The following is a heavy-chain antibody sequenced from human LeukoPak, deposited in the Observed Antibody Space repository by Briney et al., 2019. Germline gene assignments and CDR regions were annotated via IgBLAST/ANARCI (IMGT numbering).Heavy chain of an antibody. CDR3: ARYGLGYGSGSYYPYNWFDP. CDR2: IYYSGST. Sequence: SETLSLTCTVSGGSISSYYWSWIRQPPGKGLEWIGYIYYSGSTNYNPSLKSRVTISVDTSKNQFSLKLSSVTAADTAVYYCARYGLGYGSGSYYPYNWFDPWGQGTLVTVSS. CDR1: GGSISSYY. J-gene: IGHJ5*02. V-gene: IGHV4-59*01. D-gene: IGHD3-10*01.